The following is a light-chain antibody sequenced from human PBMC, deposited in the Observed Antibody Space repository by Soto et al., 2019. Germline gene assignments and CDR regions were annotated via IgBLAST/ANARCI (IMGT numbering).Light chain of an antibody. CDR3: NAFTTTSTYV. CDR1: SSDVGAYNR. V-gene: IGLV2-18*02. J-gene: IGLJ1*01. CDR2: EVS. Sequence: QSVLNQPPSASGSPGQSVTISCTGTSSDVGAYNRVSWYQQYPGQAPKVIIYEVSNRPSGVSYRFSGSKSGNTASLTISGLQAEDEADYYCNAFTTTSTYVFGTGTKVTVL.